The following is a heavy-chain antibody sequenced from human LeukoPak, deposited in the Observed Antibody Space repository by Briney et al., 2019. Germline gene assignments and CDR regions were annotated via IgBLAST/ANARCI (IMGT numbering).Heavy chain of an antibody. CDR3: VRDSSNWGYMAGIGGFYYYYGMDV. V-gene: IGHV3-11*05. J-gene: IGHJ6*02. CDR2: ISGSSYYT. Sequence: GGSLGLSCAASGFTFSDSYMSWVRQSPGKGLEWVSYISGSSYYTSYADSVKGRFTISRDNAKNSLYLQMNSLRADDTAVYYCVRDSSNWGYMAGIGGFYYYYGMDVWGQGTTVTVSS. CDR1: GFTFSDSY. D-gene: IGHD7-27*01.